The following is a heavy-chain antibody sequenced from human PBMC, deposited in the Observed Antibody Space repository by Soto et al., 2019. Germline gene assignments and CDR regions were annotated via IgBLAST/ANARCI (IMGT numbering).Heavy chain of an antibody. CDR2: ISWNSGSI. J-gene: IGHJ3*02. CDR1: GFTFDDYA. D-gene: IGHD6-13*01. Sequence: EVQLVESGGGLVQPGRSLRLSCAASGFTFDDYAMHWVRQAPGKGLEWVSGISWNSGSIGYADSVKGRFTISRDNAKNSLYLQMNSLRAEDTALYYFAKDTGPHIGSSWYAFDIWGQGTMVTVSS. V-gene: IGHV3-9*01. CDR3: AKDTGPHIGSSWYAFDI.